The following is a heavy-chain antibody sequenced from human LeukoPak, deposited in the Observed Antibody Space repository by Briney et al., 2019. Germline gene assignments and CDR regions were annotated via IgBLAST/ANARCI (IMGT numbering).Heavy chain of an antibody. D-gene: IGHD1-7*01. CDR3: ARGGLSEPGTTGY. CDR2: IIPIFGTA. Sequence: SSVKVSCKASGGTFSSHVISWVRQAPGQGLEWMGGIIPIFGTANYVQKFQGRVTITTDESTSTAYMELSSLRSEDKAVYYCARGGLSEPGTTGYWGQGTLVTVSS. V-gene: IGHV1-69*05. CDR1: GGTFSSHV. J-gene: IGHJ4*02.